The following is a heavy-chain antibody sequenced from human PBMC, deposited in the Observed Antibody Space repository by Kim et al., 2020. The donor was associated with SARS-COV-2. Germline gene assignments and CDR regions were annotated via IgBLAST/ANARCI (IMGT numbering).Heavy chain of an antibody. Sequence: SETLSLTCTVSGGSISSSSYYWGWIRQPPGKGLEWIGSIYYSRSTYYNPSLKSRVTISVDTSKNQFSLKLSSVTAADTAVYYCARKAAGPYNWFDPWGQGTLVTVSS. J-gene: IGHJ5*02. CDR2: IYYSRST. D-gene: IGHD6-13*01. CDR1: GGSISSSSYY. CDR3: ARKAAGPYNWFDP. V-gene: IGHV4-39*07.